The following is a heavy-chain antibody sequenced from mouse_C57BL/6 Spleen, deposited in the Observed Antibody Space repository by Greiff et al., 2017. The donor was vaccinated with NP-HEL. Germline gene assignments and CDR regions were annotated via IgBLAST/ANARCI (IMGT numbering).Heavy chain of an antibody. CDR1: GYTFTDYE. J-gene: IGHJ1*03. CDR2: IDPETGGT. D-gene: IGHD2-5*01. CDR3: TRWDSNYRYFDV. Sequence: VQLQQSGAELVRPGASVTLSCKASGYTFTDYEMHWVKQTPVHGLEWIGAIDPETGGTAYNQKFKGKAILTADKSSSTAYMELRSLTSEDSAVYYCTRWDSNYRYFDVWGTGTTVTVSS. V-gene: IGHV1-15*01.